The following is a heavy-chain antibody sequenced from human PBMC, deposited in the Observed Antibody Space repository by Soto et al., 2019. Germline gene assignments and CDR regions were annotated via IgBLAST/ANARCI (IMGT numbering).Heavy chain of an antibody. J-gene: IGHJ4*02. CDR2: IIPIFDAT. D-gene: IGHD3-10*01. V-gene: IGHV1-69*13. CDR3: ARDLPNRSGRV. CDR1: GGPFSTLS. Sequence: SVKVSCKVSGGPFSTLSISWVRQAPGQGLMWMGGIIPIFDATNYAQMFQGRVTITADDSTSTAYMELSSLRSDDTAVYYCARDLPNRSGRVWGPGTLVTVSS.